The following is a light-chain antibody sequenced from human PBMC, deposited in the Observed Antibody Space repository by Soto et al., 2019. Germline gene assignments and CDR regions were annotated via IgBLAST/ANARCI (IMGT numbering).Light chain of an antibody. CDR3: QQSYNTPRT. J-gene: IGKJ1*01. Sequence: DIQMTQSPSTLSASVGDRVTITCRASQGISSALAWYQQKPGEAPKLLISAVSSLETGVPSRFSGSGSGTDFTLTITSLQPEDFATYYCQQSYNTPRTFGQGTKVDI. CDR2: AVS. V-gene: IGKV1-39*01. CDR1: QGISSA.